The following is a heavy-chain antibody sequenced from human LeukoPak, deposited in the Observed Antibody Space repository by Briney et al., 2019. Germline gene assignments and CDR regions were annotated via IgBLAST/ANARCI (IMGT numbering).Heavy chain of an antibody. CDR3: VTFYETY. J-gene: IGHJ4*02. CDR1: GPYR. CDR2: INSDGSWT. D-gene: IGHD2/OR15-2a*01. V-gene: IGHV3-74*01. Sequence: GGSLRLSCAASGPYRMHWVRQAPGKGLVWVSHINSDGSWTGYADSVKGRFTISKDNAKNTVSLQMNNLRAEDTAVYYCVTFYETYWGRGTLVTVSS.